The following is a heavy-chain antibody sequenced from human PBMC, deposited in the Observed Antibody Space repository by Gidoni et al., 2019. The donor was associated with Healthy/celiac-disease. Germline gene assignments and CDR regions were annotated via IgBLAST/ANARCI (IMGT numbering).Heavy chain of an antibody. CDR3: ARADRYSSGWAPSAFDY. J-gene: IGHJ4*02. CDR2: IIPIFGTA. V-gene: IGHV1-69*01. Sequence: QVQLVQSGAEVKKPGSSVKVSCKPSGGTFSSYAISWVRQAPGQGIEWLGGIIPIFGTANYAQKFQGRVTITADESTSTAYMELSSLRSEDTAVYYCARADRYSSGWAPSAFDYWGQGTLVTVSS. CDR1: GGTFSSYA. D-gene: IGHD6-19*01.